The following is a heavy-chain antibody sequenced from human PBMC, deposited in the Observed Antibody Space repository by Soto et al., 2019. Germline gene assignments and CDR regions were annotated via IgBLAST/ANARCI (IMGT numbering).Heavy chain of an antibody. CDR1: GGTFSSYA. CDR3: ARGGRGSYDYSFDY. Sequence: PVKVSCKASGGTFSSYAISWVRQAPGQGLEWMGGIIPIFGTANYAQKFQGRVTITADESTSTAYMELSSLRSEDTAVYYCARGGRGSYDYSFDYWGEGTQVTVSS. D-gene: IGHD1-26*01. J-gene: IGHJ4*02. V-gene: IGHV1-69*13. CDR2: IIPIFGTA.